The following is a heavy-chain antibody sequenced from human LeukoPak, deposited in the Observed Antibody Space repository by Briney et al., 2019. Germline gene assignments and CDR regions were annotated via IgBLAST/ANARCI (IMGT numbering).Heavy chain of an antibody. CDR3: ARQLWFGEGGDYFDY. J-gene: IGHJ4*02. CDR1: GYTFTSYG. V-gene: IGHV1-18*01. CDR2: ISAYIGNT. D-gene: IGHD3-10*01. Sequence: ASVKVSCKASGYTFTSYGISWVRQAPGQGLEWMGRISAYIGNTNYAQKLQGRVTMTTDTSTSTAYMELRSLRSDDTAVYYCARQLWFGEGGDYFDYWGQGTLVTVSS.